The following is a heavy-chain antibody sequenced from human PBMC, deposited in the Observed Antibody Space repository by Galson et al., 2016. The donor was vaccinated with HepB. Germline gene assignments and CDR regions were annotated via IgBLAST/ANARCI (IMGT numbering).Heavy chain of an antibody. CDR2: IIPIFGKP. Sequence: SVKVSCKASGGTFSNYAIYWVRQAPGQGLEWMGGIIPIFGKPDYAQIFRARVTITADIPTGTAYMELSSLRSEDTAVYYCASGRDYYGSGSYYIPYYGMDVWGQGTTVTVSS. CDR3: ASGRDYYGSGSYYIPYYGMDV. J-gene: IGHJ6*02. V-gene: IGHV1-69*06. D-gene: IGHD3-10*01. CDR1: GGTFSNYA.